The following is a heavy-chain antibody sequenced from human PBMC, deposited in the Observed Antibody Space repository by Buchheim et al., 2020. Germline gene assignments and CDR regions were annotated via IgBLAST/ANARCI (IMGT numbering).Heavy chain of an antibody. CDR2: ISGSGAKN. CDR3: AKGVVVVVVATPTYYGMDV. CDR1: GFTFSSYA. D-gene: IGHD2-15*01. Sequence: EVQLLESGGGLVQPGGSLRLSCAASGFTFSSYAMSWVRQAPGKGLEWVSAISGSGAKNYYAYSVKGRFAISSDNSKNTMYLHMNSLRAEDTAVYYCAKGVVVVVVATPTYYGMDVWGQGTT. J-gene: IGHJ6*02. V-gene: IGHV3-23*01.